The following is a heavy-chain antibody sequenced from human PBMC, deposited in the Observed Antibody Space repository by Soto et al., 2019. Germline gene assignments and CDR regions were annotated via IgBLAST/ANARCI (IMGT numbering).Heavy chain of an antibody. D-gene: IGHD7-27*01. CDR2: ISYDGTNK. V-gene: IGHV3-30-3*01. CDR3: ARDPKTSGGQHWAFNYFDS. J-gene: IGHJ4*02. CDR1: GFSFSISP. Sequence: GGSLRLSCAASGFSFSISPMHWVRQAPGKGPEWVALISYDGTNKFYADSVKGRFTISRDNSKSTLYLQVDGLRPEDAAVYYCARDPKTSGGQHWAFNYFDSWGQGTLVTVSS.